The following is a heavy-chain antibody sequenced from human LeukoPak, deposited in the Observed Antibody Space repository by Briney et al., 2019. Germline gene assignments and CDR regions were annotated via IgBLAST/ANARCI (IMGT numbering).Heavy chain of an antibody. CDR1: GFTFSSYS. J-gene: IGHJ5*02. Sequence: GGSLRLSCAASGFTFSSYSMNWVRQAPGKGLEWVSSISSSSSYIYYADSVKGRFTISRDNAKNSLYLQMNSLRAEDTAVYYCARGPIVVVPAALHWFDPWGQGTLVTVSS. V-gene: IGHV3-21*01. CDR3: ARGPIVVVPAALHWFDP. CDR2: ISSSSSYI. D-gene: IGHD2-2*01.